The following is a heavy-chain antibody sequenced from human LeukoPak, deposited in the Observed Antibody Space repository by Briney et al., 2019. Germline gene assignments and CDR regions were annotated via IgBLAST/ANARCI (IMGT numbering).Heavy chain of an antibody. CDR3: ARGENSKAYPVSGY. Sequence: GGSLRLSCVASGFTFSSYGMHWVRQAPGKGMEWVAVISSDGSSKYYIDSVKGRVTIARDNSKNTLYLQMNSLRDEDTAVYYCARGENSKAYPVSGYWGQGTLVTVSS. CDR2: ISSDGSSK. J-gene: IGHJ4*02. D-gene: IGHD2/OR15-2a*01. V-gene: IGHV3-30*03. CDR1: GFTFSSYG.